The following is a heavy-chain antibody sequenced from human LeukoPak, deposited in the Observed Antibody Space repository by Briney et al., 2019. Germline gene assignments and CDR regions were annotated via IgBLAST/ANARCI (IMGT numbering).Heavy chain of an antibody. J-gene: IGHJ3*02. V-gene: IGHV3-23*01. D-gene: IGHD4-23*01. Sequence: GGSLRLSCAASGFTFSNYAMSWVRQAPGKGLEWVSAISGSGGNTYYADSVKGRFTISRDNSKNTLYLQMNSLRAEDTAVYCCVRGGTTVVARGSINDVFDIWGQGTMVTVSS. CDR3: VRGGTTVVARGSINDVFDI. CDR2: ISGSGGNT. CDR1: GFTFSNYA.